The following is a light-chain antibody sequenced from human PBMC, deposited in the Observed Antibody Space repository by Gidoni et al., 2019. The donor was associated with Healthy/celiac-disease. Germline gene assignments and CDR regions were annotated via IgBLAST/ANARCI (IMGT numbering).Light chain of an antibody. J-gene: IGLJ2*01. CDR1: KLGDKY. V-gene: IGLV3-1*01. CDR2: QDS. Sequence: SYELTQPPSVSVSPGQTASITCSGDKLGDKYACWYQQKPGQSPVLVIYQDSKRPSGIPERFSGSNSGYTATLTISGTQAMDEADYYCQAWDSSTLSFGGGTKLTVL. CDR3: QAWDSSTLS.